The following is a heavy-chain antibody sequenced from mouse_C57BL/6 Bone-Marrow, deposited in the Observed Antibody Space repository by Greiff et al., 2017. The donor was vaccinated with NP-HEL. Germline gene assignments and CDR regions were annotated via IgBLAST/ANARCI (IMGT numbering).Heavy chain of an antibody. Sequence: QLQQPGAELVKPGASVKLSCKASGYTFTSYWMHWVKQRPGQGLEWIGMIHPNSGSTNYNEKFKSKATLTVDKSSSTAYMQLSSLTSEDSAVYYCARWSYGYYAMDYWGQGTSVTVSS. CDR3: ARWSYGYYAMDY. J-gene: IGHJ4*01. V-gene: IGHV1-64*01. CDR1: GYTFTSYW. CDR2: IHPNSGST. D-gene: IGHD1-1*01.